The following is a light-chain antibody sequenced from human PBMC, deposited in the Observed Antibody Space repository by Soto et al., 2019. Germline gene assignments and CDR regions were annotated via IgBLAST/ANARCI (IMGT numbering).Light chain of an antibody. CDR2: AAS. Sequence: DLQMTQSPSSVSASVGDRVTITCRASQSISSWLGWYQQKPGKAPKLLIYAASSLQSGVPSRFSGSGSGTDFTLPISSLQPEDFATYYCQQASSFPWTFGQGTKVEIK. V-gene: IGKV1-12*02. J-gene: IGKJ1*01. CDR1: QSISSW. CDR3: QQASSFPWT.